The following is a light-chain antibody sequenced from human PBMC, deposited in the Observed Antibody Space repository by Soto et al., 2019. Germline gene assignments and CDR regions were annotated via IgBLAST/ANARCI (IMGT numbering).Light chain of an antibody. Sequence: DIHMTQSPSTLSLSLGDRVTITFLASQTISSWLALYQQKPGKAPKLLIYKASTLKSGVPSRFSGSGSGTEFTLTISSLQPDDFATYYCQHYNSYSEAFGQGTKVDIK. CDR1: QTISSW. V-gene: IGKV1-5*03. J-gene: IGKJ1*01. CDR3: QHYNSYSEA. CDR2: KAS.